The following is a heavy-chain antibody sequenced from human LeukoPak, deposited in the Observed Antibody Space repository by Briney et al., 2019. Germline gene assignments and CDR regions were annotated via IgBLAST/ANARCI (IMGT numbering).Heavy chain of an antibody. CDR1: EYTFTGYY. V-gene: IGHV1-2*04. CDR2: INPNSGGT. J-gene: IGHJ4*02. CDR3: ARESQGYNYGQPLDY. Sequence: ASVKVSCKASEYTFTGYYIRWVRQAPGQGLEWMGWINPNSGGTIYAQKFQGWVTMTRDTSISTAYMELTRLRSDDTAVYYCARESQGYNYGQPLDYWGQGTLVTVSS. D-gene: IGHD5-18*01.